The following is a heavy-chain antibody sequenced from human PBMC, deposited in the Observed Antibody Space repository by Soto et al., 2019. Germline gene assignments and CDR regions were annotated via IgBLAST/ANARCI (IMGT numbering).Heavy chain of an antibody. V-gene: IGHV3-23*01. CDR2: ISGSGGST. Sequence: GGSLRLSCAASGFTFSSYAMSWVRQAPGKGLEWVSAISGSGGSTYYADSVKGRFTISRDNSKNTLYLQMNSLRAEDTAVYYCAKEPYYGSGSYPYWFDPWGQGTLVTVSS. J-gene: IGHJ5*02. CDR1: GFTFSSYA. CDR3: AKEPYYGSGSYPYWFDP. D-gene: IGHD3-10*01.